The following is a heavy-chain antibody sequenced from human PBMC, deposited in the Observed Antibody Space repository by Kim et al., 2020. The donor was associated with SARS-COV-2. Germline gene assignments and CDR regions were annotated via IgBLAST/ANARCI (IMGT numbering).Heavy chain of an antibody. CDR3: ARDNPPLNPIFGVVEHSAYYGMDV. CDR1: GFTFSSYS. Sequence: GGSLRLSCAASGFTFSSYSMNWVRQAPGKGLEWVSSISSSSSYIYYADSVKGRFTISRDNAKNSLYLQMNSLRAEDTAVYYCARDNPPLNPIFGVVEHSAYYGMDVWGQGTTVTVSS. J-gene: IGHJ6*02. V-gene: IGHV3-21*01. D-gene: IGHD3-3*01. CDR2: ISSSSSYI.